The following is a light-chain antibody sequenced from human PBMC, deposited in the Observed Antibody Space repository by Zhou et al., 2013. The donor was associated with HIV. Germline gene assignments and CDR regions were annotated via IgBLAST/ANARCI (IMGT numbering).Light chain of an antibody. Sequence: DIQMTQSPSSLSASVGDRVTITCRASQGISNYLAWYQQKPGKVPKLLIYAASTLQSGVPSRFSGSGSGTDYSLTISSLQPEDFATYYCQQYFSTPPVTFGPGTRVEIK. V-gene: IGKV1-27*01. J-gene: IGKJ3*01. CDR3: QQYFSTPPVT. CDR2: AAS. CDR1: QGISNY.